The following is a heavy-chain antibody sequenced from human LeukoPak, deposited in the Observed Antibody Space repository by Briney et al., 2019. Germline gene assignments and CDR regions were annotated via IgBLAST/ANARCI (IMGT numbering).Heavy chain of an antibody. CDR1: GYTFTDYY. CDR2: INPNTGGT. V-gene: IGHV1-2*02. CDR3: ARALYTSRSYLATFSPTNFDY. J-gene: IGHJ4*02. Sequence: ASVKVSCKASGYTFTDYYMHWVRQAPGQELEWMGWINPNTGGTNYVQKFQGRVTMTRDTSISTPYMELSWLRSDDTAVYYCARALYTSRSYLATFSPTNFDYWGQGTLVTVSS. D-gene: IGHD6-13*01.